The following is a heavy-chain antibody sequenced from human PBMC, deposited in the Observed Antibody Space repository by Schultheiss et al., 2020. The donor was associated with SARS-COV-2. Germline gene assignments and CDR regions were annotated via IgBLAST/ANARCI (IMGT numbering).Heavy chain of an antibody. D-gene: IGHD3-10*01. V-gene: IGHV3-48*03. CDR2: ISSSGSTI. CDR1: GFTFSSYA. J-gene: IGHJ4*02. CDR3: ARDRPSANYYGSGSPHDY. Sequence: GGSLRLSCAASGFTFSSYAMSWVRQAPGKGLEWVSYISSSGSTIYYADSVKGRFTISRDNAKNSLYLQMNSLRAEDTAVYYCARDRPSANYYGSGSPHDYWGQGTLVTVSS.